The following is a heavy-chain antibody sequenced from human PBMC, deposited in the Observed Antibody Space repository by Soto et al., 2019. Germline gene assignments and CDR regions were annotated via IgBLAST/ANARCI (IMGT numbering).Heavy chain of an antibody. V-gene: IGHV4-39*01. Sequence: SETLSLTCTVSGGSIRSSSYYWGWIRQPPGKGLEWIGSIYYSGSTYYNPSLKSRVTISVDTSKNQFSLKLSSVTAADTAVYYCARQWFGESKTYYFDYWGQGTLVT. CDR1: GGSIRSSSYY. D-gene: IGHD3-10*01. J-gene: IGHJ4*02. CDR3: ARQWFGESKTYYFDY. CDR2: IYYSGST.